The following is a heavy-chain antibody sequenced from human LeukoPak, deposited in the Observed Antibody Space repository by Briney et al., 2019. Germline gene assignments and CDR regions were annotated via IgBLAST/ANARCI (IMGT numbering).Heavy chain of an antibody. CDR3: AKHRMAEYTYGSYYFAY. V-gene: IGHV3-30*18. J-gene: IGHJ4*02. Sequence: GRSLRLSCAASGFTFSNYGMHWVRQAPGKGLEWVAVISYEGSNKYYADSLKGRFTISRDNSKNTLYLQMNSLRAEDTAVYYCAKHRMAEYTYGSYYFAYWGQGTLVTVSS. CDR1: GFTFSNYG. D-gene: IGHD5-18*01. CDR2: ISYEGSNK.